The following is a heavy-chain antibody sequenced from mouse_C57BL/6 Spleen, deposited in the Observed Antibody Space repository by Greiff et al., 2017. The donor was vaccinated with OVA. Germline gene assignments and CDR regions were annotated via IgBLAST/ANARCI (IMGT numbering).Heavy chain of an antibody. Sequence: QVHVKQSGPGLVAPSQSLSITCNVSGFSLTSYAISWVRQPPGKGLEWLGVIWTGGGTNDNSALNTILSISKDNPNSQVFLSMNRLQTDDTAMYYCARESYVNYFDYWGQGTTLTVSS. V-gene: IGHV2-9-1*01. J-gene: IGHJ2*01. CDR3: ARESYVNYFDY. CDR1: GFSLTSYA. D-gene: IGHD2-12*01. CDR2: IWTGGGT.